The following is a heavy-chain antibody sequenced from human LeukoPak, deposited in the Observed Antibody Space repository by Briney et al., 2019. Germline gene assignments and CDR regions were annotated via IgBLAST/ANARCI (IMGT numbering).Heavy chain of an antibody. CDR3: ARDRVITRNYYDSSGYPI. Sequence: ASVKVSCKASGGTFSSYAISWVRQAPGQGLEWMGGIIPIFGTVNYAQKFQGRVTITTDESTSTAYMELSSLRSEDTAVYYCARDRVITRNYYDSSGYPIWGQGTLVTVSS. CDR1: GGTFSSYA. J-gene: IGHJ4*02. D-gene: IGHD3-22*01. CDR2: IIPIFGTV. V-gene: IGHV1-69*05.